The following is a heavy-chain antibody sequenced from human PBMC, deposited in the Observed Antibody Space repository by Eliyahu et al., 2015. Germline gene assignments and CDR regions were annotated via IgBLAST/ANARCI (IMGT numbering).Heavy chain of an antibody. Sequence: EVQLVESGGGLVQPGGSLRLSCAAXGFTFSRSWMHWVRQVPGKGLVWVSRINSDGSRTSYADSVKGRFTISRDNAKNTLYLQMNSLRAEDTAVYYCTRDTTTLTVGDPHWFFDLWGRGTLVTVSS. CDR3: TRDTTTLTVGDPHWFFDL. V-gene: IGHV3-74*01. CDR2: INSDGSRT. J-gene: IGHJ2*01. D-gene: IGHD1-26*01. CDR1: GFTFSRSW.